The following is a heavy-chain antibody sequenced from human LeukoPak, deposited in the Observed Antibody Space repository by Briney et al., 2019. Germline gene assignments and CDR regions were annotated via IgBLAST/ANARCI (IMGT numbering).Heavy chain of an antibody. D-gene: IGHD2-2*01. Sequence: ASVKVSCKVSGYTLTELSMHWVRQAPGKGLEWMGGFDPEDGETIYAQKFQGRVTMTEDTSTDTAYMELSSPRSEDTAAYYCAGVPAARSGYYYYYMDVWGKGTTVTVSS. CDR2: FDPEDGET. V-gene: IGHV1-24*01. CDR1: GYTLTELS. CDR3: AGVPAARSGYYYYYMDV. J-gene: IGHJ6*03.